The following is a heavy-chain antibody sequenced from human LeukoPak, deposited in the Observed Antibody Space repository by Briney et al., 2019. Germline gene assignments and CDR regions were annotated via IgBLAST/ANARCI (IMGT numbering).Heavy chain of an antibody. Sequence: GGSLRLSCAASGFTFSNAWMSWVRQAPGKGLEWVGRIKSKTDGGTTDYAAPVKGRFTISRDDSKNTLYLQMNSLKTEDTAVYYCTTGAPRAYSGSYSNCWGQGTLVTVSS. V-gene: IGHV3-15*01. D-gene: IGHD1-26*01. CDR3: TTGAPRAYSGSYSNC. CDR1: GFTFSNAW. J-gene: IGHJ4*02. CDR2: IKSKTDGGTT.